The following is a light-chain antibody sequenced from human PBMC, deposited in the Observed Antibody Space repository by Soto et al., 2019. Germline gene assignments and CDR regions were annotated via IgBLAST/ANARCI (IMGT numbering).Light chain of an antibody. CDR2: KAS. V-gene: IGKV1-5*03. CDR3: QQYNSYSRNT. CDR1: QSVSIW. Sequence: DIQMTQSPSTLSASVGDRVNITCRASQSVSIWLAWYQQKPGKAPKLLIYKASSLESGVPSRFSGSGSGTEFTLTISSLQPDDFATYYCQQYNSYSRNTFGQGTKLEIK. J-gene: IGKJ2*01.